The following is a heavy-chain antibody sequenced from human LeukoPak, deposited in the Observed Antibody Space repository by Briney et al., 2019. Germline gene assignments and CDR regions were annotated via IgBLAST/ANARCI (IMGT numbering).Heavy chain of an antibody. CDR3: ARDSELIVAGADFDY. V-gene: IGHV3-30-3*01. J-gene: IGHJ4*02. Sequence: GGSLRLSCAASGFTFSSYAMHWVRQAPGKGLEWVAVISYDGSNKYYADSVKGRFTISRDNSKNTLYLQMNSLRAEDTAVYYCARDSELIVAGADFDYWGQGTLVTVSS. CDR2: ISYDGSNK. D-gene: IGHD6-19*01. CDR1: GFTFSSYA.